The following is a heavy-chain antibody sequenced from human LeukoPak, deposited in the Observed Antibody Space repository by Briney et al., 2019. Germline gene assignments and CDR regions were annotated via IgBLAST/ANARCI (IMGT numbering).Heavy chain of an antibody. Sequence: GASVKVSCKASGGTFISYAISWVRQAPGQGLEWMGGIIPIFGTANYAQKFQGRVTITADESTSTAYMELSSLRSEDTAVYYCARGDRSPNWFDPWGQGTLVTVSS. CDR2: IIPIFGTA. CDR3: ARGDRSPNWFDP. J-gene: IGHJ5*02. CDR1: GGTFISYA. D-gene: IGHD3-16*01. V-gene: IGHV1-69*13.